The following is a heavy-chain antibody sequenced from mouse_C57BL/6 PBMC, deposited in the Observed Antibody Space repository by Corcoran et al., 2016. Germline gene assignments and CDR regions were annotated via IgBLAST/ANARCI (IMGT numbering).Heavy chain of an antibody. D-gene: IGHD2-4*01. V-gene: IGHV9-3*01. CDR3: ARLHYEGGAMYY. CDR1: GYTFTTYG. J-gene: IGHJ4*01. CDR2: INTYSGVP. Sequence: QIQLVQSGPVLKKPGETVKISCKASGYTFTTYGMSWVKQAPGKGLKWMGWINTYSGVPTYANDFKGRFAFSLETSASTAYMQINNLTNEDTATYFCARLHYEGGAMYYWGQGTSVTVST.